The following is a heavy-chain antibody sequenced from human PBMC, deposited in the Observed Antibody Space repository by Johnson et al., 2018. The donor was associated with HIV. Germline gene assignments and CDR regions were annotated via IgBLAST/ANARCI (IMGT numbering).Heavy chain of an antibody. D-gene: IGHD1-1*01. CDR3: ATSTASDAFDI. Sequence: QEQLVESGGGLVQPGGSLRLSCAASGFTFSIYWMTWVRQAPGKGLEWVALIWYDGSNKYYADSVKGRFTISRDNSKNTLYLQMNSLRAEDTAVYYCATSTASDAFDIWGQGTMVTVSS. V-gene: IGHV3-33*08. CDR2: IWYDGSNK. J-gene: IGHJ3*02. CDR1: GFTFSIYW.